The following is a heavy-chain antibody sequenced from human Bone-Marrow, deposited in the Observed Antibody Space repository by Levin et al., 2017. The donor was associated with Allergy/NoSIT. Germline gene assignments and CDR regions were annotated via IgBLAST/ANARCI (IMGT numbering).Heavy chain of an antibody. CDR1: GGSISSGGYY. J-gene: IGHJ4*02. Sequence: SETLSLTCTVSGGSISSGGYYWSWIRQHPGTGLEWIGYIYYSGSTYYNPSLKSRVTISVDTSKNQFSLKLSSVTAADTAVYYCARAAGETYDYDSSGYYYFDYWGQGTLVTVSS. V-gene: IGHV4-31*03. CDR2: IYYSGST. CDR3: ARAAGETYDYDSSGYYYFDY. D-gene: IGHD3-22*01.